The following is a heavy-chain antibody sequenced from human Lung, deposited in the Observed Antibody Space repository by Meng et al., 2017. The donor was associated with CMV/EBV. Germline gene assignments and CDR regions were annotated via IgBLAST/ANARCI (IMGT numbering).Heavy chain of an antibody. CDR2: ISYDGSNK. J-gene: IGHJ4*02. CDR1: GFPFSSYA. CDR3: ASLRDFDY. Sequence: LRLSCAASGFPFSSYAMHWVRQAPGKGLEWVAVISYDGSNKYYADSVKGRFTISRDNSKNTLYLQMNILRAEDTAVYYCASLRDFDYWGQGTLITVSS. D-gene: IGHD3-16*01. V-gene: IGHV3-30*04.